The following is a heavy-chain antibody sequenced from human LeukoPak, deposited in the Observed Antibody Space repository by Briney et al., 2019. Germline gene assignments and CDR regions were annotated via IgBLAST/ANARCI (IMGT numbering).Heavy chain of an antibody. J-gene: IGHJ4*02. D-gene: IGHD5-12*01. CDR2: INHSGST. Sequence: SETLSLTCAVYGGSFSGYYWSCIRQPPGKGLEWIGEINHSGSTNYNPSLKSRVTISVDTSKNQFSLKLSSVTAADTAVYYCARHNPYSGYDFDYWGQGTLVTVSS. V-gene: IGHV4-34*01. CDR1: GGSFSGYY. CDR3: ARHNPYSGYDFDY.